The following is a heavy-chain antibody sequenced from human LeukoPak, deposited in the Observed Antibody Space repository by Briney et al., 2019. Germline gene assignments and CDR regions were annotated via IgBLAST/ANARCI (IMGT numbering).Heavy chain of an antibody. J-gene: IGHJ5*02. V-gene: IGHV6-1*01. CDR1: GDSVSSNSAA. CDR3: AREPTWGVRIAAAGRWFDP. Sequence: SQTLSLTCAISGDSVSSNSAAWNWISQSPSRGLEWLGRTYYRSKWYNDYAVSVKSRITINPDTSKNQLSLQLHSVTPEDTAVYYCAREPTWGVRIAAAGRWFDPWGQGTLVTVSS. D-gene: IGHD6-13*01. CDR2: TYYRSKWYN.